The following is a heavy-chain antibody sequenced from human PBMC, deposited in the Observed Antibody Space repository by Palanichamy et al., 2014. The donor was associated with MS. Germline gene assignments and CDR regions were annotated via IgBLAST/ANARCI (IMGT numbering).Heavy chain of an antibody. CDR3: ARGRIHYDILTGDYTPYNMDV. V-gene: IGHV1-69*01. J-gene: IGHJ6*02. Sequence: QVQLVQSGAEVKKPGSSVKVSCKASGDTFSTYAISWVRQAPGQGLEWMGDIIPTFGTPNYAQKFQGRVTLTADESTSTVNMELSSLRSADTAMYYCARGRIHYDILTGDYTPYNMDVWGQGTTVTVSS. CDR2: IIPTFGTP. D-gene: IGHD3-9*01. CDR1: GDTFSTYA.